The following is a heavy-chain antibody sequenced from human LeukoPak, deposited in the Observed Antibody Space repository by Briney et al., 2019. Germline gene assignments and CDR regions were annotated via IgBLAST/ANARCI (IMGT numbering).Heavy chain of an antibody. CDR3: AREEVVAATGYYYYYYMDV. CDR1: GYTFTGYY. V-gene: IGHV1-8*02. CDR2: MNPNSGNT. J-gene: IGHJ6*03. D-gene: IGHD2-15*01. Sequence: ASVKVSCKASGYTFTGYYIHWVRQATGQGLEWMGWMNPNSGNTGYAQKFQGRVTMTRNTSISAAYMELSSLRSEDTAVYYCAREEVVAATGYYYYYYMDVWGKGTTVTISS.